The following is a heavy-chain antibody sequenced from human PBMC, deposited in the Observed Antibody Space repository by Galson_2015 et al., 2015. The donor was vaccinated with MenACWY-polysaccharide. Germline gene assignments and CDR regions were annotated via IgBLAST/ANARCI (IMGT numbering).Heavy chain of an antibody. D-gene: IGHD3-16*02. CDR3: ANRRWDLSRNYCSDP. CDR1: GFSFSPYW. Sequence: QYGAEVTKPGESLPISCQGSGFSFSPYWIGWVRQMPGEGLEWMAIIHPGDFDVRYNPSLQGQVTISADTSINTVFLQWNSLKASDSAIYHVANRRWDLSRNYCSDPWGQRTLVTVS. CDR2: IHPGDFDV. J-gene: IGHJ5*02. V-gene: IGHV5-51*03.